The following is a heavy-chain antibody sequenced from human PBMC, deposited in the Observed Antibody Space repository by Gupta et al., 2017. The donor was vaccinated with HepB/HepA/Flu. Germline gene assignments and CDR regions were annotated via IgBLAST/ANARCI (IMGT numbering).Heavy chain of an antibody. J-gene: IGHJ4*02. CDR1: EFTFSHYE. CDR3: AREIPSSYGYCNDY. CDR2: ITASGDAT. Sequence: EVQLVESGGGLVQPGGSLRLSCAASEFTFSHYEMNWVRQAPGKGLAWISYITASGDATRYAESVKGRFTISRDNANNLLYLQMNNLRADDTAVYYCAREIPSSYGYCNDYWGQGTLVAVSS. D-gene: IGHD5-18*01. V-gene: IGHV3-48*03.